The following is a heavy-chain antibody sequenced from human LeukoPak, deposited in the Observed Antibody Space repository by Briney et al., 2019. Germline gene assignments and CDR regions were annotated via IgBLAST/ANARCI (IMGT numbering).Heavy chain of an antibody. V-gene: IGHV4-4*07. CDR2: IYTSGNT. Sequence: SETLSLTCTVSGGSISSYYWSWVRQPAGKGLEWIGRIYTSGNTNYNPSLKDRVTMSVDTSKNQFSLNLSSVTAADTAVYYCAVPALRDAFDIWGQGTMVTVSS. CDR3: AVPALRDAFDI. D-gene: IGHD2-2*01. CDR1: GGSISSYY. J-gene: IGHJ3*02.